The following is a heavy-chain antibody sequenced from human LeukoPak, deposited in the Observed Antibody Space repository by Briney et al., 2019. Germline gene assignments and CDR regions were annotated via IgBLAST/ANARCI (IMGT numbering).Heavy chain of an antibody. CDR2: IIPIFGTA. CDR3: ARSKTVTNNWFDP. V-gene: IGHV1-69*13. CDR1: GYTFTGYY. J-gene: IGHJ5*02. D-gene: IGHD2-2*01. Sequence: SVKVSCKASGYTFTGYYMHWVRQAPGQGLEWMGGIIPIFGTANYAQKFQGRVTITADESTSTAYMELSSLRSEDTAVYYCARSKTVTNNWFDPWGQGTLVTVSS.